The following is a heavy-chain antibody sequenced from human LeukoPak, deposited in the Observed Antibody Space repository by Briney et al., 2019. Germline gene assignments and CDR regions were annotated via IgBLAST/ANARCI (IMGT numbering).Heavy chain of an antibody. J-gene: IGHJ4*02. V-gene: IGHV3-21*01. Sequence: GGSLRLSCTTSGFTFGDYSMTWFRQTPGKGLEWVSSISSSSSYIYYADSVKGRFTISRDNAKNSLYLQMNSLRAEDTAVYYCARDRVVPAAYTPYYFDYWGQGTLVTVSS. CDR3: ARDRVVPAAYTPYYFDY. CDR2: ISSSSSYI. CDR1: GFTFGDYS. D-gene: IGHD2-2*01.